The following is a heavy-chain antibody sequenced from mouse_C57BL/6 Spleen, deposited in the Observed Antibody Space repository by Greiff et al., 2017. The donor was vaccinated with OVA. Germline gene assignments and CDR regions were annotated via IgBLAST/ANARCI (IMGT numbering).Heavy chain of an antibody. D-gene: IGHD2-1*01. CDR2: IRSKSNNYAT. CDR3: VREIYSPLLAY. CDR1: GFSFNTYA. V-gene: IGHV10-1*01. Sequence: EVKLMESGGGLVQPKGSLKLSCAASGFSFNTYAMNWVRQAPGKGLEWVARIRSKSNNYATYYADSVKDRFTISRDDSESMLYLQMNNLKTEDTAMYYCVREIYSPLLAYWGQGTLVTVSA. J-gene: IGHJ3*01.